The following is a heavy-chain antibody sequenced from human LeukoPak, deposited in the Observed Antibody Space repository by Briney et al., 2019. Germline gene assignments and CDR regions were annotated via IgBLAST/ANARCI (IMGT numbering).Heavy chain of an antibody. V-gene: IGHV3-30*18. D-gene: IGHD2-15*01. CDR3: AKEPQFDIGYYFDY. J-gene: IGHJ4*02. CDR2: ISFDVSNR. CDR1: GFTFTTYA. Sequence: GGSLRLSCAASGFTFTTYAMMWVRQAPGKGLEWVAAISFDVSNRYYSDSVKGRFNISRDNSKNTLFLQMNSLRAEDTAVYYCAKEPQFDIGYYFDYWGQGTLVTVSS.